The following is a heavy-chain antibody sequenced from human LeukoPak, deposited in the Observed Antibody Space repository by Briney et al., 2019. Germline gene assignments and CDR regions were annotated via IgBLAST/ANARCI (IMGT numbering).Heavy chain of an antibody. V-gene: IGHV1-2*02. D-gene: IGHD3-10*01. Sequence: ASVKVSCKASGYTFTGYYMHWVLQAPGQGLEWMGWINPNSGGTNYAQKFQGRVTMTRDTSISTAYMELSRLRSDDTAVYYCARAPRGTYYYGSGSFNFDYWGQGALVTVSS. CDR3: ARAPRGTYYYGSGSFNFDY. CDR1: GYTFTGYY. CDR2: INPNSGGT. J-gene: IGHJ4*02.